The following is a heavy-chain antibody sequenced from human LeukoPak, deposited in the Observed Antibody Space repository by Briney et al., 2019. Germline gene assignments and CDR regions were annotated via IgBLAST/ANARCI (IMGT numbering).Heavy chain of an antibody. CDR3: ARRSPYSTGWSSYFDY. Sequence: PSGTLSLTCAVSGGSISSTNWWSWVRQPLGKGLEWIGEIYHSGTTNYKPSLKSRVTISLDKSRNHFSLKLTSVTAADSAVYYCARRSPYSTGWSSYFDYWGQGALVTVSS. V-gene: IGHV4-4*02. J-gene: IGHJ4*02. D-gene: IGHD6-19*01. CDR1: GGSISSTNW. CDR2: IYHSGTT.